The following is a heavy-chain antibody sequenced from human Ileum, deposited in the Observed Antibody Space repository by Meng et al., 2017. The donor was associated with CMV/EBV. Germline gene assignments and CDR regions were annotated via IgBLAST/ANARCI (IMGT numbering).Heavy chain of an antibody. CDR1: GYSISSGYY. J-gene: IGHJ4*02. D-gene: IGHD2-8*01. V-gene: IGHV4-38-2*02. CDR2: IYHTGST. Sequence: SETLSLTCTVSGYSISSGYYWGWIRQPSGKGLEWIATIYHTGSTYYNPSLGSRVTMSLDTSKNQFSLNLSSVTAADTAIYYCARDRVNGVSEVDSWGQGKLVTVSS. CDR3: ARDRVNGVSEVDS.